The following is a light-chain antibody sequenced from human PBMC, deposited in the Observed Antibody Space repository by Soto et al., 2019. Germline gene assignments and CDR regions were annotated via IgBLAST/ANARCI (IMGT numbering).Light chain of an antibody. CDR2: ANT. V-gene: IGLV1-40*01. Sequence: QSVLTQPPSVSGAPGQRVTISCTGSNSNIGAGYDVHWYQQLPGTAPQLLIYANTNRPSGVPERFSGSKSGTSASLAITGLQAEDEADSYCQSYAISQSDSRVSGGGTKLTVL. CDR1: NSNIGAGYD. J-gene: IGLJ2*01. CDR3: QSYAISQSDSRV.